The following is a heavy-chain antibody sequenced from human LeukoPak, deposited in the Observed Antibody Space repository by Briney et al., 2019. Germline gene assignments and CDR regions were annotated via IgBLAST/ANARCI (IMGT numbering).Heavy chain of an antibody. Sequence: PGGSLRLSCAASGFTFSSYSMNWVRQAPGKGLEWVSSISSGGGHIYYADSVKGRFTISRDNAKKSLFLQMNSLRAEDTAVYYCAKGPVVTFDIWGQGTMVTVSS. D-gene: IGHD2-15*01. V-gene: IGHV3-21*04. CDR3: AKGPVVTFDI. J-gene: IGHJ3*02. CDR2: ISSGGGHI. CDR1: GFTFSSYS.